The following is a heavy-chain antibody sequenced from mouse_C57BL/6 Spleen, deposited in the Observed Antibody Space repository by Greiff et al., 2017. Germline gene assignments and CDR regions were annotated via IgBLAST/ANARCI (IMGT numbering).Heavy chain of an antibody. D-gene: IGHD1-1*01. V-gene: IGHV1-69*01. Sequence: QVQLQQPGAELVMPGASVKLSCKASGYTFTSYWMHWVKQRPGQGLEWIGEIDPSDSYTNYNQKFKGKSTLTVDKSSSTAYMQRSSLTSEDSAVYYCAADYGSRSWDFDVWGTGTTVTVSS. CDR3: AADYGSRSWDFDV. CDR2: IDPSDSYT. CDR1: GYTFTSYW. J-gene: IGHJ1*03.